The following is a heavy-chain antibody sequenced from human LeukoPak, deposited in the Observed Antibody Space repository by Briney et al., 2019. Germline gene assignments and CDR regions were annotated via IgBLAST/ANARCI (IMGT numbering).Heavy chain of an antibody. CDR2: ISSSSSYI. CDR3: ARDYILGYCSSTSCSFGD. Sequence: PGGSLRLSCAASGFTFSSYSMNWVRQAPGKGLEWVSSISSSSSYIYYADSVKGRFTISRDNAKNSLYLQMNSLRAEDTAVYYCARDYILGYCSSTSCSFGDRGQGTLVTVSS. CDR1: GFTFSSYS. D-gene: IGHD2-2*01. J-gene: IGHJ4*02. V-gene: IGHV3-21*01.